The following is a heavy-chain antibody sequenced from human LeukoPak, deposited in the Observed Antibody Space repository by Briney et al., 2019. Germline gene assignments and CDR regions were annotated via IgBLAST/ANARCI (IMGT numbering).Heavy chain of an antibody. V-gene: IGHV1-2*02. D-gene: IGHD5-12*01. CDR2: IKPNSSGR. Sequence: ASLKISCEASGYTFTAYDMQSGRQAPGHGREWRGWIKPNSSGRNYAQKFQGRVSMTRDTSISTAYMELSRLRSDDTAVYYCARETTSSYEPQFDYWGQGTLVTVSS. CDR3: ARETTSSYEPQFDY. CDR1: GYTFTAYD. J-gene: IGHJ4*02.